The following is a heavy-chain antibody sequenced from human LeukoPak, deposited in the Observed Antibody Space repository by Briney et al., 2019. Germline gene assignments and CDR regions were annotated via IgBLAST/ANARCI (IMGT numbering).Heavy chain of an antibody. CDR3: ARFSTWYDLYYYYYMDV. D-gene: IGHD6-13*01. Sequence: GESLKTSCKGFGYNFTNYWIAWVRQMPGKGLECMGSIYPGDSETTYSPSFQGQVTISADRSITTAYLQWGSLKASDTAIYCCARFSTWYDLYYYYYMDVWGKGTTVTVSS. J-gene: IGHJ6*03. CDR2: IYPGDSET. V-gene: IGHV5-51*01. CDR1: GYNFTNYW.